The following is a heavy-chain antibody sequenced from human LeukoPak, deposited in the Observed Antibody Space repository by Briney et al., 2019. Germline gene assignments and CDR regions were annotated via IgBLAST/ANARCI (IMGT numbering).Heavy chain of an antibody. CDR2: IYYSGST. D-gene: IGHD3-9*01. J-gene: IGHJ4*02. CDR1: GGSISSYY. CDR3: ARQVNDILTGQFDY. Sequence: PSETLSLTCTVSGGSISSYYWSWIRQPPGKGLEWIGYIYYSGSTNYNPSLKSRVTISVDTSKNQFSLKLSSVTAADTAVYYCARQVNDILTGQFDYWGQGTLVTVSS. V-gene: IGHV4-59*01.